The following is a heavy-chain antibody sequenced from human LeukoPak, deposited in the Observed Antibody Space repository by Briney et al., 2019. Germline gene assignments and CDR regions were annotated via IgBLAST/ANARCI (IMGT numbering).Heavy chain of an antibody. J-gene: IGHJ2*01. CDR3: AKGVQNWFFDL. CDR2: ITASGTDT. CDR1: GFTFGSYA. V-gene: IGHV3-23*01. Sequence: PGGSLRLSCAASGFTFGSYAMSWVRQAPGKGLEWVSSITASGTDTYYADSLRGRFTISRDSSKDTLFLQMNSLRAEDTAVYYCAKGVQNWFFDLRGRGTLVTVSS.